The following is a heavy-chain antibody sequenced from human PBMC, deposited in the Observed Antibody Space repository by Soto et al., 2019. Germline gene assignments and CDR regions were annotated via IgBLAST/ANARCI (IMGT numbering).Heavy chain of an antibody. CDR2: ISYDGSNK. D-gene: IGHD1-7*01. V-gene: IGHV3-30*18. CDR1: GFTFSSYG. CDR3: AKVFDWNYDSLFDY. Sequence: PAGSLRLSCAASGFTFSSYGMHWVRQAPGKGLEWVAVISYDGSNKYYADSVKGRFTISRDNSKNTLYLQMNSLRAEDTAVYYCAKVFDWNYDSLFDYWGQGTLVTVSS. J-gene: IGHJ4*02.